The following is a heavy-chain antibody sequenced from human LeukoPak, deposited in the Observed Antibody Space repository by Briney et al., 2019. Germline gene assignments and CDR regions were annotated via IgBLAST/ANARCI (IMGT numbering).Heavy chain of an antibody. CDR3: ASGLTVTLFDY. J-gene: IGHJ4*02. D-gene: IGHD4-17*01. V-gene: IGHV3-21*01. CDR1: GFTFSSYS. CDR2: ISSRNNYI. Sequence: PGGSLRLSCAASGFTFSSYSMSWVRQAPGKGLEWVSSISSRNNYIYDADSVKGRFTISRDNAKNSLYLQINSLRAEDTAVYYCASGLTVTLFDYWGQGTLVTVSS.